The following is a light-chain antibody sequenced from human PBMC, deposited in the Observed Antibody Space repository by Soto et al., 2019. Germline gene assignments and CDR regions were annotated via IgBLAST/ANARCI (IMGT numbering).Light chain of an antibody. CDR3: AAWYDSLRAVV. CDR1: RPNIGSNL. J-gene: IGLJ2*01. Sequence: QLVLTQSPSVSVTPGQRVTISCSGSRPNIGSNLVSWYQQLPGTDPTLLIWRNHQRPSGVPDRFSGSKSGTSASLAISGPQSEAEGDYYCAAWYDSLRAVVFGGGTKLTVL. V-gene: IGLV1-44*01. CDR2: RNH.